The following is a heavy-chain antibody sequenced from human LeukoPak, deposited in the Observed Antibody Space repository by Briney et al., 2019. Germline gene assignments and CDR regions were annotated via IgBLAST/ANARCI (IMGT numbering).Heavy chain of an antibody. J-gene: IGHJ4*02. CDR1: GGTFSSFT. D-gene: IGHD6-19*01. CDR2: IIPIFGSA. Sequence: SVKVSCKASGGTFSSFTISWVRQAPGQGLEWMGGIIPIFGSANYAQKFQGRVTIIADESTSTAYMELSSLRSEDTAVYYCARSGWQTRDFDYWGQGTLVTVSS. V-gene: IGHV1-69*13. CDR3: ARSGWQTRDFDY.